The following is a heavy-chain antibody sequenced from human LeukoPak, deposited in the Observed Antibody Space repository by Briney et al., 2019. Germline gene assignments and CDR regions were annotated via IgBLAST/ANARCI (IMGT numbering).Heavy chain of an antibody. J-gene: IGHJ6*02. CDR2: IYSGSGT. D-gene: IGHD6-13*01. CDR1: GFTVSSNY. Sequence: GGSLSLSCAASGFTVSSNYMSWVRHPPGKGLEWDLVIYSGSGTDYAASVKGRFTISRDNSKNTLYLQLNSLRAEHTAVYYCARDPLSIAAAGTTDGMDAWGQGTTVTLSS. V-gene: IGHV3-66*01. CDR3: ARDPLSIAAAGTTDGMDA.